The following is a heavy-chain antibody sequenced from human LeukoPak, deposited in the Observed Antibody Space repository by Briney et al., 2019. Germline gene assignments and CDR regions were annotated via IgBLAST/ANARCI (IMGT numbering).Heavy chain of an antibody. Sequence: ASVKVSCKASGYTFTSYYIHWVRQAPGQGLEWMGIINPSGGTTSYAQKFQGRVTMTRDTSTSTVYMDLTSLRSEDTAVYYCARGVQYRSGRYASDYWGQGTLVTVSS. D-gene: IGHD6-19*01. CDR2: INPSGGTT. CDR1: GYTFTSYY. V-gene: IGHV1-46*01. J-gene: IGHJ4*02. CDR3: ARGVQYRSGRYASDY.